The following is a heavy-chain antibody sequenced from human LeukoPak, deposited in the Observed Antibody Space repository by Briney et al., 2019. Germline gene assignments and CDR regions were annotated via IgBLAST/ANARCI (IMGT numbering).Heavy chain of an antibody. CDR2: INHSGST. V-gene: IGHV4-34*01. Sequence: SSETLSLTCAVYGGSFSGYYWSWIRQPPGKGLEWIGEINHSGSTNYNPSLKSRVTISVDTSKNQFSLKLSSVTAADTAVYCCARRTVKWLRSANFDYWGQGTLVTVSS. J-gene: IGHJ4*02. D-gene: IGHD5-12*01. CDR3: ARRTVKWLRSANFDY. CDR1: GGSFSGYY.